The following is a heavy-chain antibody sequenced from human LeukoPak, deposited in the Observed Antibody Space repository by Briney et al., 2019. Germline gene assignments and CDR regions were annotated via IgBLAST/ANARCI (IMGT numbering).Heavy chain of an antibody. CDR3: TRVGYIDEGIDY. D-gene: IGHD5-24*01. CDR2: ISSSSSTM. CDR1: GFTFRSYS. J-gene: IGHJ4*02. V-gene: IGHV3-48*01. Sequence: GGSLRLSCAASGFTFRSYSMNWVRQAPGKGLEWVSNISSSSSTMYCADSVKGRFTISRDNAKNSLYLQMNSLRAEDTAIYYCTRVGYIDEGIDYWGQGTLVTVSS.